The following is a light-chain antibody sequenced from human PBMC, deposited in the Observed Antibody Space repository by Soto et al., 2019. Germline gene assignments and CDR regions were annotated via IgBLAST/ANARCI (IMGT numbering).Light chain of an antibody. V-gene: IGLV2-14*01. J-gene: IGLJ1*01. CDR2: VVS. Sequence: QSALTQPASVSRAPGQSITSSCTGTSSDVGGYNYVSWYQQHPDKAPKLMIYVVSNRPSGVSNRFSGSKSGNTASLTISGLQAEDEDDYYCSSYTSSDTPYVFGTGTKLTVL. CDR1: SSDVGGYNY. CDR3: SSYTSSDTPYV.